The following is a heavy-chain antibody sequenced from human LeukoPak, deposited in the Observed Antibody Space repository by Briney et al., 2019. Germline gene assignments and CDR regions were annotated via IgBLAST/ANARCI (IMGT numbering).Heavy chain of an antibody. CDR1: GGSFSGYY. CDR3: ARVGNRYRGGGYYMDV. J-gene: IGHJ6*03. V-gene: IGHV4-34*01. Sequence: KPSETLSLTCAVYGGSFSGYYWSWIRQPPGKGLEWIGEINHSGSTNYNPSLKSRVTISVDTSKNQFSLKLSSVTAADTAVYYCARVGNRYRGGGYYMDVWGKGTTVTVSS. D-gene: IGHD1-14*01. CDR2: INHSGST.